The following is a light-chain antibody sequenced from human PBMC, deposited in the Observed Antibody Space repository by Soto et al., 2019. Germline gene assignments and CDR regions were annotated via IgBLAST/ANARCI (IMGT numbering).Light chain of an antibody. Sequence: DIPMTQSPSTLSASVGDRVTITCRASQSISNWLAWYQQKPGKAPKLRIYNASSLESGVTSRFSGSGSVTAFTLTISSLQPDDFATYYCQQYNSYSPYTFGQGTKLEIK. CDR1: QSISNW. CDR2: NAS. V-gene: IGKV1-5*03. J-gene: IGKJ2*01. CDR3: QQYNSYSPYT.